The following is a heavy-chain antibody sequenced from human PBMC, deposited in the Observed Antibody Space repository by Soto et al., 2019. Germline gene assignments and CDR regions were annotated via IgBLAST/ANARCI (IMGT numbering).Heavy chain of an antibody. V-gene: IGHV3-64*01. CDR1: GFTFSNYE. CDR3: AKEAATDPSYYYYMDV. J-gene: IGHJ6*03. CDR2: ISNNGAHT. Sequence: GGSLRLSCAASGFTFSNYEMHWVRQAPGKGLEYVSGISNNGAHTDYAKSVKGRFTISRDNSENTLYLQMNSLRAEDTAVYYCAKEAATDPSYYYYMDVWGKGTTVTVSS. D-gene: IGHD2-15*01.